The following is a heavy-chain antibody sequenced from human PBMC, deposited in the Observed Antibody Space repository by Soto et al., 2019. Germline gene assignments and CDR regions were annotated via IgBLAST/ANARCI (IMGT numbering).Heavy chain of an antibody. J-gene: IGHJ4*02. CDR2: MYAAGST. V-gene: IGHV3-66*01. CDR3: ARGSNSNNWKLFDY. Sequence: PGGSLRLSCAVTGFPISSNYMNWVRQAPGKGLEWVSVMYAAGSTYYEDSVKGRFNISRDNSKNTVYLQMNSLRGEDTAVYYCARGSNSNNWKLFDYWGQGTLVTVSS. D-gene: IGHD1-1*01. CDR1: GFPISSNY.